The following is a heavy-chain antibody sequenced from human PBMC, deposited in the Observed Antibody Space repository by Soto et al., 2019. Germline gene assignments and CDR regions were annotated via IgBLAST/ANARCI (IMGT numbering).Heavy chain of an antibody. CDR3: ARERVVPAAPDAYYYYYGMDV. CDR2: INSDGSST. V-gene: IGHV3-74*01. J-gene: IGHJ6*02. CDR1: GFIFSSYW. Sequence: EVQLVESGGGLVQPGGSLRLSCAASGFIFSSYWMHWVRQAPGKGLVWVSRINSDGSSTSYADSVKGRFTISRDNAKNTLYLQMNSLRAEDTAVYYCARERVVPAAPDAYYYYYGMDVWGQGTTVTVSS. D-gene: IGHD2-2*01.